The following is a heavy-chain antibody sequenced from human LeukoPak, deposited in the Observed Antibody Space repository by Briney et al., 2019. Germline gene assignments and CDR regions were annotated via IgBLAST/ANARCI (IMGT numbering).Heavy chain of an antibody. Sequence: KPSQTLSLTCTVSGGSISSGDYYWSWIRQPPGKGLEWIGYIYYSGSTYYNPSLNSLVTISVDTSKPQFSLKLSSVTAADTAVYYCHRAGGAVAGTWFAPWGQGTLVTVSS. CDR2: IYYSGST. J-gene: IGHJ5*02. CDR3: HRAGGAVAGTWFAP. CDR1: GGSISSGDYY. D-gene: IGHD6-19*01. V-gene: IGHV4-30-4*01.